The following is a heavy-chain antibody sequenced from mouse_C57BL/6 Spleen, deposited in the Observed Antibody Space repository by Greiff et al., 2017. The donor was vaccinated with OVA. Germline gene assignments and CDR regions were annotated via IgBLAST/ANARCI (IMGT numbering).Heavy chain of an antibody. Sequence: VQLQQSGPELVKPGASVKISCKASGYTFTDYYMNWVKQSHGKSLEWIGDINPNNGGTSYNQKFKGKATLTVDKSSSTAYMELRSLTSEDSADYYCARSIYSGAMDYWGQGTSVTVSS. D-gene: IGHD2-12*01. CDR3: ARSIYSGAMDY. CDR2: INPNNGGT. CDR1: GYTFTDYY. V-gene: IGHV1-26*01. J-gene: IGHJ4*01.